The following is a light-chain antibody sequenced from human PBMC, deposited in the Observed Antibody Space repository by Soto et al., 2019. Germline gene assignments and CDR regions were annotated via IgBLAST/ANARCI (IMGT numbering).Light chain of an antibody. CDR3: QQYSASPRT. Sequence: EVVLTQSPGTLSLSPGERATLSCRASRTVDGNYLAWYHQKPGQAPRLLIHSASTRAPGIPDRFSASGAGTDFTLTISRLEPEDSEVYYCQQYSASPRTFGPGTKVDIK. CDR1: RTVDGNY. V-gene: IGKV3-20*01. J-gene: IGKJ3*01. CDR2: SAS.